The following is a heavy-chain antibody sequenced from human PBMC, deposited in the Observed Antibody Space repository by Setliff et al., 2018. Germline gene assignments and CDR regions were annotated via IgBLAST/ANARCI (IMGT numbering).Heavy chain of an antibody. J-gene: IGHJ4*02. Sequence: GGSLRLSCAASGFRFNGHGMNWVRQVPGKGLEWVATINWDGRTTGYRDSVKGRFTISRDNAKNSLYLQMNSLRAEDMALYYCAKGYCSSTSCYVDYWGQGTLVTVSS. CDR3: AKGYCSSTSCYVDY. CDR2: INWDGRTT. D-gene: IGHD2-2*01. V-gene: IGHV3-20*04. CDR1: GFRFNGHG.